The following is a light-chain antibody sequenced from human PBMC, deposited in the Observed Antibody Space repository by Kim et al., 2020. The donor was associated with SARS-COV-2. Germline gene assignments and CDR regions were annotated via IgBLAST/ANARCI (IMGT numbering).Light chain of an antibody. J-gene: IGLJ2*01. CDR1: TSTIGSNY. CDR3: AAWDDSLSGLV. CDR2: RNT. V-gene: IGLV1-47*01. Sequence: GQRFTISCSGSTSTIGSNYVYWYQQLPGTAPKLLIYRNTPRPSGVPDLFSGSKSGTSASLAISGLRSEDEADYYCAAWDDSLSGLVFGGGTQLTVL.